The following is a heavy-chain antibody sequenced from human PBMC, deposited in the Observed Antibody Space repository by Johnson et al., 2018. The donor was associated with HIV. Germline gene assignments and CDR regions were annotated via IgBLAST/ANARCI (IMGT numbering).Heavy chain of an antibody. V-gene: IGHV3-NL1*01. CDR2: IYSGGST. Sequence: QVQLVESGGGVVQPGRSLRLSCAASGFTFSSYGMHWVRQAPGKGLEWVSVIYSGGSTYYADSVKGRFTISRDNSKNTLYLQMNSLRAEDTAVYYCAKDFIAAAGHDAFDIWRNEGRHAFDVWGQGTMVTVSS. CDR3: AKDFIAAAGHDAFDIWRNEGRHAFDV. CDR1: GFTFSSYG. D-gene: IGHD6-13*01. J-gene: IGHJ3*01.